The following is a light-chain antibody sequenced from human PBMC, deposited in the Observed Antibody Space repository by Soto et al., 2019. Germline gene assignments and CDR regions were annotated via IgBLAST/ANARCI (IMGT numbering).Light chain of an antibody. J-gene: IGLJ2*01. Sequence: SYELTQPPSVSVSPGQTASITCSGDKLGNRYICWYQQKPGQSPLLVIYQDNKRPSGIPERFSGSNSGNTASLTISGTQAMDEADYYCQAWDSSTAEVVFGGGTKLTVL. CDR2: QDN. CDR3: QAWDSSTAEVV. V-gene: IGLV3-1*01. CDR1: KLGNRY.